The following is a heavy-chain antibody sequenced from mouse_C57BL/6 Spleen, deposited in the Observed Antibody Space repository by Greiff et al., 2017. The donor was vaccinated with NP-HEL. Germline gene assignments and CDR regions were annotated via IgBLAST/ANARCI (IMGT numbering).Heavy chain of an antibody. CDR1: GYTFTSYW. J-gene: IGHJ3*01. D-gene: IGHD2-5*01. CDR2: IYPGSGST. Sequence: QVQLQQPGAELVKPGASVKMSCKASGYTFTSYWITWVKQRPGQGLEWIGDIYPGSGSTNYNEKFKSKATLTVDTSSSTAYMQLSSLTSEDSAVYYCAREGTIVKRVFAYWGQGTLVTVSA. CDR3: AREGTIVKRVFAY. V-gene: IGHV1-55*01.